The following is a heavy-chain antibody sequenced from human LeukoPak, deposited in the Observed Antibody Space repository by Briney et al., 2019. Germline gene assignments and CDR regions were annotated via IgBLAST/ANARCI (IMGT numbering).Heavy chain of an antibody. Sequence: GGSLRLSCAASGFTFSSYSMNWVRQAPGKGLEWVSSISSSSYIYYADSVKGRFTISRDNAKNSLYLQMNSLRAEDTAAYYCARGFSPIAAAEISWFDPWGQGTLVTVSS. D-gene: IGHD6-13*01. CDR1: GFTFSSYS. CDR3: ARGFSPIAAAEISWFDP. J-gene: IGHJ5*02. V-gene: IGHV3-21*01. CDR2: ISSSSYI.